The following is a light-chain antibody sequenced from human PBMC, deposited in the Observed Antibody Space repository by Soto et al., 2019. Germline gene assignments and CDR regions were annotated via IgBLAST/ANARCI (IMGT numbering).Light chain of an antibody. CDR3: QQYGNSPLT. Sequence: EIVLTQSPGTLSLSPGERATLSCRASQSVSSSYLAWYQQKPGQAPRLLIYGASSRATGIPDRFSGSGSRTDFTLTISRLEPEDFAVYYCQQYGNSPLTFGGGTRWIS. CDR1: QSVSSSY. CDR2: GAS. J-gene: IGKJ4*01. V-gene: IGKV3-20*01.